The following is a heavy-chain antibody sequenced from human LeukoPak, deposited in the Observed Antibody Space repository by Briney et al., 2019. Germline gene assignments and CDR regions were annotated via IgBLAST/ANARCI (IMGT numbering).Heavy chain of an antibody. V-gene: IGHV3-30*18. D-gene: IGHD1-26*01. CDR3: AKQQGSGATPTYYYYGMDV. J-gene: IGHJ6*02. Sequence: GRSLRLSCAASGFTFSSYGLHWVRQAPGKGLEEVAVISYDGSDKYYADSVKGRFTISRDNSKNTLYLQMSSLRADDTAVYYCAKQQGSGATPTYYYYGMDVWGQGTTVTVSS. CDR2: ISYDGSDK. CDR1: GFTFSSYG.